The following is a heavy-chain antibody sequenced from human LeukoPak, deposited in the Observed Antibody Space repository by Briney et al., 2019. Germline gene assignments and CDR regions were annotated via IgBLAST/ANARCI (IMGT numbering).Heavy chain of an antibody. V-gene: IGHV3-48*04. Sequence: GGSLRLSCAASGFTFSSYWMSWVRQAPGKGLEWVSYISSSSSTIYYADSVKGRFTISRDNAKNSLYLQMNSLRAEDTAVYYCARDGLSDYWGQGTLVTVSS. CDR1: GFTFSSYW. J-gene: IGHJ4*02. CDR2: ISSSSSTI. CDR3: ARDGLSDY.